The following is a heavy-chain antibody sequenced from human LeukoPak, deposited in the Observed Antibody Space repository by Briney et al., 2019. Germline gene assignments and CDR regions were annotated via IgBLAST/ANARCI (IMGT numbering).Heavy chain of an antibody. Sequence: SETLSLTCTVSDDPFSTHYWTWIRQPPGKGLEWIGYISYSGNTNYNPSFKSRVTISVDTSKNQFSLRLSSVTAADTAVYYCARDPTTVTKGFDIWGQGTMVTVSS. CDR1: DDPFSTHY. CDR2: ISYSGNT. D-gene: IGHD4-17*01. J-gene: IGHJ3*02. CDR3: ARDPTTVTKGFDI. V-gene: IGHV4-59*11.